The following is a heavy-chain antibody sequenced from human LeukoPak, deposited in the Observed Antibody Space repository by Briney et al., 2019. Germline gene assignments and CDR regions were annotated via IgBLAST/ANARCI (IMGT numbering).Heavy chain of an antibody. D-gene: IGHD3-9*01. CDR1: GYKFNSYG. Sequence: GASVKVSCKTSGYKFNSYGITWVRQAAGQGLEWMGWISGYNVDTRFPQKFQGRVTMTTDTSTITVYMELRRLRFDDTGVYYCARDQGHYDILTGYYVYWGQGTLVTVSS. J-gene: IGHJ4*02. CDR2: ISGYNVDT. CDR3: ARDQGHYDILTGYYVY. V-gene: IGHV1-18*01.